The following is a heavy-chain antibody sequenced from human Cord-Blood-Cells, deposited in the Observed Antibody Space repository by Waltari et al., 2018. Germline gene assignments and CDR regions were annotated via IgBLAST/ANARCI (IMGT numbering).Heavy chain of an antibody. CDR2: IYYSGST. D-gene: IGHD6-6*01. CDR1: GGSFSGGGYH. CDR3: ARGGSSSYYYYYMDV. Sequence: QLQLQESGPGLVKPSRTLSPPCTFSGGSFSGGGYHWTCSRQHPGKGLEWIGYIYYSGSTYYNPSRKSRVTISVDTSKNQFSLKLSSVTAADTAVYYCARGGSSSYYYYYMDVWGKGTTVTVSS. J-gene: IGHJ6*03. V-gene: IGHV4-31*03.